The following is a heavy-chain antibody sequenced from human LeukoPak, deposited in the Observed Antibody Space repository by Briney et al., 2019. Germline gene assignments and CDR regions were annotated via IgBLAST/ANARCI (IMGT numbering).Heavy chain of an antibody. Sequence: GGSLRLSCSASGFTFSSYAMSWVRQAPGKGLEYVSAITNDGGSTYYADSVKGRFTISRDNSKNTLYLQMNSLRAEDTAVYYCVKGRCSVSSCYGGDYWGQGTLVTVSS. D-gene: IGHD2-2*01. CDR1: GFTFSSYA. V-gene: IGHV3-64*04. CDR3: VKGRCSVSSCYGGDY. CDR2: ITNDGGST. J-gene: IGHJ4*02.